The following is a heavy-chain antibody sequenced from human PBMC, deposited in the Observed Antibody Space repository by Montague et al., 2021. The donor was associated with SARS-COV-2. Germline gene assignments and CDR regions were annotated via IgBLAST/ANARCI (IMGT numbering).Heavy chain of an antibody. CDR3: ARWKRYCSGGSCYSNRFDI. D-gene: IGHD2-15*01. Sequence: SETLSLTCTVSGGSISSSSYYWGWIRQPPGKGLEWIGSIYYSGSTYYNPSLKSRVTISVDTSKNQFSLKLSSVTAADTAVYYCARWKRYCSGGSCYSNRFDIWGQGTMVTVSS. V-gene: IGHV4-39*01. CDR1: GGSISSSSYY. J-gene: IGHJ3*02. CDR2: IYYSGST.